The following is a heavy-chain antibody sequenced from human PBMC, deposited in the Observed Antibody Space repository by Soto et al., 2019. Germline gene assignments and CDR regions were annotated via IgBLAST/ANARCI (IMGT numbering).Heavy chain of an antibody. CDR3: AGEKSDIVVVVAANLLFYYYGMDV. D-gene: IGHD2-15*01. Sequence: ASVKVSCKASGYTFTSYAMHWVRQAPGQMLEWMGWSNAGNGNTKYSQEFQGRVTITRDTSASTAYMELSSLRSEDMAVYYCAGEKSDIVVVVAANLLFYYYGMDVWGQGTTVTVSS. J-gene: IGHJ6*02. CDR2: SNAGNGNT. CDR1: GYTFTSYA. V-gene: IGHV1-3*02.